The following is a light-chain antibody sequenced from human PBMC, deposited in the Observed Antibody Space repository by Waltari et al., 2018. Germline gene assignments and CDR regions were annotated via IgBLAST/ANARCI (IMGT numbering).Light chain of an antibody. J-gene: IGKJ3*01. V-gene: IGKV4-1*01. CDR2: WAS. CDR3: QQYSSPPFT. Sequence: DIVMTQSPDWLAVSLGEXAXXXCKSSQSVLYNSNNKNYLTWYQQKPRHAPKLLIYWASTRDSGVPDRFSGSGSGTDFTLTISSLQAEDVAVYYCQQYSSPPFTFGPGTKVDI. CDR1: QSVLYNSNNKNY.